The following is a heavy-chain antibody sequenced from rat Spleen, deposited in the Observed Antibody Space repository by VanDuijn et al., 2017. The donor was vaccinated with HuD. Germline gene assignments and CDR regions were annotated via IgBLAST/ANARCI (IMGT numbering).Heavy chain of an antibody. CDR1: GFSLSSSH. Sequence: QVQLKESGPGLVQSSQTLSLTCTVSGFSLSSSHVTWVRQPPGKGLEWMGIIWTGGSTAYNSLLKSRLSITRDTSKSQVLLKMNSLQTEDTAPYSCARDFGPFGITYWGQGVMVTVSS. CDR2: IWTGGST. CDR3: ARDFGPFGITY. D-gene: IGHD4-3*01. V-gene: IGHV2-43*01. J-gene: IGHJ2*01.